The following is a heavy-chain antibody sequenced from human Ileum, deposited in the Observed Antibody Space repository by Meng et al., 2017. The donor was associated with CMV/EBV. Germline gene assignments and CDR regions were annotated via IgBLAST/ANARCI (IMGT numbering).Heavy chain of an antibody. V-gene: IGHV4-34*01. J-gene: IGHJ4*02. CDR1: GESFREYY. Sequence: SETLSLTCAVYGESFREYYWSWIRQSPGKGLEWIGEINHSGSTNYSPSLKSRVTTSVDSSKNHFSLNLTSVTAADTAVYYYARGQTTYGSKRYFDYWGQGKVVTVSS. CDR3: ARGQTTYGSKRYFDY. D-gene: IGHD3-10*01. CDR2: INHSGST.